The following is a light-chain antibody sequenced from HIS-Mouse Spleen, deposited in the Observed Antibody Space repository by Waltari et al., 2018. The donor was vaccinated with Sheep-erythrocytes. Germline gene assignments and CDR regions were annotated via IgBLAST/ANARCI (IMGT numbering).Light chain of an antibody. V-gene: IGLV3-25*03. J-gene: IGLJ2*01. CDR2: KDS. Sequence: SYELTQPPSVSVSPGQTARLTCSGDSLPKQFASWYQQKPGQAPVLVIYKDSERPSGIPERFSGSSSGTTVTLTISGVQAEDEADYYCQSADSSGTYPVFGGGTKLTVL. CDR1: SLPKQF. CDR3: QSADSSGTYPV.